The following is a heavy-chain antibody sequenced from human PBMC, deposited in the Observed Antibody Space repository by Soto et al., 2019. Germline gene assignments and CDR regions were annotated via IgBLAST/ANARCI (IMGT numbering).Heavy chain of an antibody. CDR1: GGSISSSSYY. J-gene: IGHJ4*02. V-gene: IGHV4-39*02. CDR2: IYYSGST. CDR3: ARESALTTGGLIDY. Sequence: SETLSLTCTVSGGSISSSSYYWGWIRQPPGKGLEWIGSIYYSGSTYYNPSLKSRVTISVDTSKNQFSLKLSSVTAADTAVYYCARESALTTGGLIDYSGQGTLVTVSS. D-gene: IGHD3-16*01.